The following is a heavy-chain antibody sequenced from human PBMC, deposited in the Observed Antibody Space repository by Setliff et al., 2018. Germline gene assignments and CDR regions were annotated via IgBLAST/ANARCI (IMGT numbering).Heavy chain of an antibody. Sequence: LSLTCSVSGDAIGSSADYWGWIRQPPGKGLEWIATIYYSGTPYYHASLKSRLTISVDTSKNQFSLKLNSVTAADTAIYYCARQGSRPLGSFDYWGQGTLVTVSS. CDR2: IYYSGTP. D-gene: IGHD3-10*01. CDR1: GDAIGSSADY. J-gene: IGHJ4*02. CDR3: ARQGSRPLGSFDY. V-gene: IGHV4-39*01.